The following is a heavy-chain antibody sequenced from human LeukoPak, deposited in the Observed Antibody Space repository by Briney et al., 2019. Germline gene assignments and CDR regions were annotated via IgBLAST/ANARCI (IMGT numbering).Heavy chain of an antibody. J-gene: IGHJ5*02. Sequence: GGSLRLSCAASGFAFSAYEMNWVRQAPGKGLEWVSYIAGSDTTTYYADSVRGRFTISRDNAKSSLYLQMNSLRAEDTALYYCTTLVYHLDPGGRGTLFTLPP. V-gene: IGHV3-48*03. CDR1: GFAFSAYE. D-gene: IGHD3-16*02. CDR2: IAGSDTTT. CDR3: TTLVYHLDP.